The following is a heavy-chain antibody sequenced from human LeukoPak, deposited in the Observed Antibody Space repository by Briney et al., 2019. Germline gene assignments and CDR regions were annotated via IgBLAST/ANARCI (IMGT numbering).Heavy chain of an antibody. J-gene: IGHJ3*02. V-gene: IGHV3-23*01. D-gene: IGHD2-2*02. Sequence: GGSLRLSCAAPRFTFSAYVMSWVRQTPGKGLEWVASSSGSGGTTYYADSVKGRFTISRDNSKNTLYLQMNSLRAEDTAVYYCAKPVGYCSSTSCYNGAFDIWGQGTMVTVSS. CDR1: RFTFSAYV. CDR3: AKPVGYCSSTSCYNGAFDI. CDR2: SSGSGGTT.